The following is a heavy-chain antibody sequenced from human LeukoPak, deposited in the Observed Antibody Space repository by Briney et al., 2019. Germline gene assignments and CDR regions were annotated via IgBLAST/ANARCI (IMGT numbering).Heavy chain of an antibody. V-gene: IGHV3-23*01. CDR2: ISGSGGST. D-gene: IGHD4-17*01. Sequence: GGSLGLSCAASGFTFSSYAMSWVRQAPGKGPEWVSAISGSGGSTYYADSVKGRFTISRDNSKNTLYLQMNSLRAEDTAVYYCANSDYGVPRYYFDYWGQGTLVTVSS. CDR3: ANSDYGVPRYYFDY. CDR1: GFTFSSYA. J-gene: IGHJ4*02.